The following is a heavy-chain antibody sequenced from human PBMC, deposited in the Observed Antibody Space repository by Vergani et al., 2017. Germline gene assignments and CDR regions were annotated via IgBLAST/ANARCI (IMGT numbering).Heavy chain of an antibody. Sequence: QVQLVQSGAEVKKPGSSVKVSCKASGGTFSSYAISWVRQAPGQGLEWMGRIIPIFGTANYAQKFQGRVTITADESTSTAYMELSSLRSEDTAVYYCARDGSGSYYNGPTGRFDPWGQGTLVTVSS. CDR1: GGTFSSYA. V-gene: IGHV1-69*13. CDR3: ARDGSGSYYNGPTGRFDP. J-gene: IGHJ5*02. CDR2: IIPIFGTA. D-gene: IGHD3-10*01.